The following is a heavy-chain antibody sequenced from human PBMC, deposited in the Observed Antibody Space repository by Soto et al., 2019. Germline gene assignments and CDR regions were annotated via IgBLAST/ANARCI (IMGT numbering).Heavy chain of an antibody. Sequence: SETLSLTCAVYGGSFSGYSWSWIRQPPGKGLEWIGEINHSGSTNYNPSLKSLVTISVDPSKTQFSLKLSSVTAADTAVYYCASGIAADGPDYRGRGPLATVPS. V-gene: IGHV4-34*01. CDR2: INHSGST. CDR3: ASGIAADGPDY. D-gene: IGHD6-13*01. J-gene: IGHJ4*02. CDR1: GGSFSGYS.